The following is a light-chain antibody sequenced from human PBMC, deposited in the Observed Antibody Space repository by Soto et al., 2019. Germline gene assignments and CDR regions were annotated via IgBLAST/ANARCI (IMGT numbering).Light chain of an antibody. V-gene: IGLV2-14*01. CDR1: TSDVGDYNW. CDR3: KSYTSSDIYV. CDR2: DVD. Sequence: QPALTQRAAVSGSPGQSVTISCTGTTSDVGDYNWVSWYQQHPGKAPKLIIFDVDNRPSGVSSRFSGSKSGNTASLAISGLQAEDEADYYCKSYTSSDIYVFGTGTKVTV. J-gene: IGLJ1*01.